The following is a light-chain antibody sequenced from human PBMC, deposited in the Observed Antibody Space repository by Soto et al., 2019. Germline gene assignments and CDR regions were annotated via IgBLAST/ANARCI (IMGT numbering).Light chain of an antibody. CDR2: DVY. Sequence: QSALTQPHSVSASPGQSVTISCTGTSSDVGTYSYVSWYQQHPGKAPKLMIFDVYKRPSGVPDRFSGSKSGNTASLTLSGLQAEDEADYFCCSYAGTFTYVFGTGTKLTVL. J-gene: IGLJ1*01. CDR1: SSDVGTYSY. CDR3: CSYAGTFTYV. V-gene: IGLV2-11*01.